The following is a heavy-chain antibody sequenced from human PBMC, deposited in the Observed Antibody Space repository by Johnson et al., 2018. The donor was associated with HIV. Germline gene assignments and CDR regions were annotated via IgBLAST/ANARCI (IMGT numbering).Heavy chain of an antibody. CDR3: ARGWSGSFDI. CDR2: INSDGSST. J-gene: IGHJ3*02. CDR1: GLSFSNFG. D-gene: IGHD2-15*01. V-gene: IGHV3-74*02. Sequence: VQLMESGGGVVQPGKSLTLSCVGSGLSFSNFGIHWVRQAPGKGLVWVSRINSDGSSTSYADSVKGRFTISRDNAKNTLYLQMNSLRAGDTAVYYCARGWSGSFDIWGQGTMVTVSS.